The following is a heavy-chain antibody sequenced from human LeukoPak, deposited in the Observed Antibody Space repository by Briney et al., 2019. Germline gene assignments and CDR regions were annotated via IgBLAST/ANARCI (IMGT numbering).Heavy chain of an antibody. CDR3: AREGGGSIFDS. CDR2: FYYSAST. D-gene: IGHD3-10*01. J-gene: IGHJ4*02. CDR1: GGSVSSRSYY. Sequence: SETLSLTCTVSGGSVSSRSYYRSWIRQPPGKGLEWIGYFYYSASTNYNPSLKSRVTISVDTSKNQFSLKLISVTAADTAVYYCAREGGGSIFDSWGQGTLVTVSS. V-gene: IGHV4-61*01.